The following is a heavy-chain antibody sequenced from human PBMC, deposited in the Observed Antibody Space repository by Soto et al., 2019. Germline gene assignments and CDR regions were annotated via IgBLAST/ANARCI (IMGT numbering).Heavy chain of an antibody. V-gene: IGHV1-46*01. CDR1: GYTFTTFY. D-gene: IGHD5-12*01. CDR3: ARDPIRDGYNNGLDY. Sequence: ASVKVSCKASGYTFTTFYVHWVRQAPGQGLEWVGLINPIGGSTKYAQDFQGRLTLTRDTSTSTVYMVLSSLTSEDTAVYYCARDPIRDGYNNGLDYWGRGTLVTVSS. J-gene: IGHJ4*02. CDR2: INPIGGST.